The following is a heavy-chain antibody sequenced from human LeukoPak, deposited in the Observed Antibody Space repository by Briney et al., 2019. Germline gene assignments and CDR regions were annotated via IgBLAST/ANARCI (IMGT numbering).Heavy chain of an antibody. D-gene: IGHD3-22*01. CDR2: IYSGGST. CDR1: GGSISSSSYY. J-gene: IGHJ4*02. Sequence: PSETLSLTCTVSGGSISSSSYYWGWVRQAPGKGLEWVSVIYSGGSTYYADSVKGRFTISRDNSKNTLYLQMNSLRAEDTAVYYCARGASIVVDNGYYFDYWGQGTLVTVSS. V-gene: IGHV3-66*01. CDR3: ARGASIVVDNGYYFDY.